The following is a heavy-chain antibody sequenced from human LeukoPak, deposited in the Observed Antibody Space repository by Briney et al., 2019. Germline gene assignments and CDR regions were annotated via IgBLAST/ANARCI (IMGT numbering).Heavy chain of an antibody. D-gene: IGHD1-1*01. CDR2: ISGSGDTT. V-gene: IGHV3-23*01. Sequence: GGSLRLSCAASGITFSSFAMTWLRQAPGKGLEWVSVISGSGDTTYYADSVKGRFTISRDNSKNTLYLQMNSLRVEDTAICHCARESGGHDYWGQGTLVTVSS. CDR1: GITFSSFA. CDR3: ARESGGHDY. J-gene: IGHJ4*02.